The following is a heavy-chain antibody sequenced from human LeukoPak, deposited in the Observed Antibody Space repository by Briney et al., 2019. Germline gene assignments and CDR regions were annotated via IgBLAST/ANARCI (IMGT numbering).Heavy chain of an antibody. J-gene: IGHJ3*02. V-gene: IGHV4-59*02. CDR3: ARVYQPPYDILTDDAFDI. CDR1: DGSVSSYY. Sequence: SETLSLTCTVSDGSVSSYYWSWIRQPPGKGLEWIGYIYFSGTTNYSPSLKSRVAISVDTSKNQFSLKLSSVTAADTAVYYCARVYQPPYDILTDDAFDIWGQGTMVTVSS. CDR2: IYFSGTT. D-gene: IGHD3-9*01.